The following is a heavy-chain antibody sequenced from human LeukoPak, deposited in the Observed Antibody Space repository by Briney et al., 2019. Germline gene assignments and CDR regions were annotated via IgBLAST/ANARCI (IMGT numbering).Heavy chain of an antibody. CDR3: ARVYLERLTAGYFDH. Sequence: GGSQRLSCAASGFTFSSYWMHWVRQAPGKGLVWVSRINSDGSSTSYADSVKGRFTISRDNSKSTLYLQMNSLRDDDSAAYFCARVYLERLTAGYFDHWGQGTQVTVSP. D-gene: IGHD2-8*01. CDR1: GFTFSSYW. CDR2: INSDGSST. J-gene: IGHJ4*02. V-gene: IGHV3-74*01.